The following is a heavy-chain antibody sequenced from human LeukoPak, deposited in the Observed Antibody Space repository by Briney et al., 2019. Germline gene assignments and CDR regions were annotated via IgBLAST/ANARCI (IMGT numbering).Heavy chain of an antibody. D-gene: IGHD3-3*01. J-gene: IGHJ4*02. CDR2: IYYSGST. Sequence: SETLPLTCTVSGGSISSSSYYWGWIRQPPGKGLEWIGSIYYSGSTYYNPSLKSRVTISVDTSKNQFSLKLSSVTAADTAVYYCARGLRFLDGWGQGTVVTVSS. CDR1: GGSISSSSYY. CDR3: ARGLRFLDG. V-gene: IGHV4-39*07.